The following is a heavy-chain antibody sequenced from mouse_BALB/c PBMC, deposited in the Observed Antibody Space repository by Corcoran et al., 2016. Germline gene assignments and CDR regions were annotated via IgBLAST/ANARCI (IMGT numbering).Heavy chain of an antibody. J-gene: IGHJ4*01. D-gene: IGHD2-12*01. Sequence: QIQLVQSGPELKKPGETVKISCKASGYTFTNYGMNWVKQAPGKGLKWMGWINTYTGEPTYADDFKGRFAFSLETSASTSYLQINNLKNEDMATYFCARSDDEGYYAMDYWGQGTSVTVSS. V-gene: IGHV9-1*02. CDR3: ARSDDEGYYAMDY. CDR1: GYTFTNYG. CDR2: INTYTGEP.